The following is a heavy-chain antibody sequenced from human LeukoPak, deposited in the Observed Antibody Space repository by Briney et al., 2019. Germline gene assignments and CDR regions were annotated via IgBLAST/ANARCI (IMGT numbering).Heavy chain of an antibody. CDR2: IHNSGTT. CDR1: GASISSGSYY. V-gene: IGHV4-61*02. J-gene: IGHJ5*02. Sequence: SETLSLTCTVSGASISSGSYYWSWIRQPAGKGLEWIGRIHNSGTTKYDPSLKSRVTISTDTSKNQFSLRLSSVTAADTAVYYCAREVMVGAITAWGQGTLVTVSS. D-gene: IGHD1-26*01. CDR3: AREVMVGAITA.